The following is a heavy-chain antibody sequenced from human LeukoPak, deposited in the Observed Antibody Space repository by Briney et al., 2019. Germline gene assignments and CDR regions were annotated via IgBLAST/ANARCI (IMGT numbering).Heavy chain of an antibody. V-gene: IGHV3-48*04. CDR1: GFTFSSYS. CDR2: ISGSSNTI. J-gene: IGHJ4*02. CDR3: ATVNRISSTFDS. D-gene: IGHD2-15*01. Sequence: GGSLRLSCAASGFTFSSYSITWLRQAPGKGLELHSYISGSSNTITYAASVKGRFTISRDNAKSSLYLQMNSLRADDTAVYYCATVNRISSTFDSWGQGGLVTVS.